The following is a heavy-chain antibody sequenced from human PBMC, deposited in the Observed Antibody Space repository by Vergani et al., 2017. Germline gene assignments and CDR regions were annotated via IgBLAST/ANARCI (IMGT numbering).Heavy chain of an antibody. V-gene: IGHV1-46*02. CDR1: GYTFNSYY. J-gene: IGHJ5*02. Sequence: QVQLVQYGAEVKKPGASVKVSCKASGYTFNSYYMHWVRQAPGQGLEWMGIINPRGGSTSYAQKFQGRVTMTRDTSTSTVYMELSSLRSEDTAVYYCAREGHYGSGSYDIDWFDPWGQGTLVTVSS. CDR3: AREGHYGSGSYDIDWFDP. CDR2: INPRGGST. D-gene: IGHD3-10*01.